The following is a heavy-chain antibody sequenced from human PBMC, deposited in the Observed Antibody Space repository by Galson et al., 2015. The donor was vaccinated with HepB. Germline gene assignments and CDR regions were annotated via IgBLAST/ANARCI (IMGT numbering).Heavy chain of an antibody. CDR3: ARDGGPRLRPGRDGYNNFDY. CDR1: GGTFSSYA. J-gene: IGHJ4*02. V-gene: IGHV1-69*13. CDR2: IIPIFGTA. Sequence: SVKVSCKASGGTFSSYAISWVRQAPGQGLEWMGGIIPIFGTANYAQKFQGRVTITADESTSTAYMELSSLRSEDTAVYYCARDGGPRLRPGRDGYNNFDYWGQGTLVTVSS. D-gene: IGHD5-24*01.